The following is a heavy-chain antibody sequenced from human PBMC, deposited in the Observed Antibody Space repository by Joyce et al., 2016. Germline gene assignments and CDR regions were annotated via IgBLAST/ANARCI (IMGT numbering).Heavy chain of an antibody. V-gene: IGHV3-48*02. Sequence: DVQLVESGGGLVQPGGSLRLSCAASGFTFSSYAIHWVRQAPGKGREWVSYITSSLTIYYADSVKGRFTISRDNAEDSLFLQMNNLRDEDTARYYCTRENIGVYGTEGLHYWGQGALVTVST. J-gene: IGHJ4*02. CDR2: ITSSLTI. CDR3: TRENIGVYGTEGLHY. CDR1: GFTFSSYA. D-gene: IGHD6-19*01.